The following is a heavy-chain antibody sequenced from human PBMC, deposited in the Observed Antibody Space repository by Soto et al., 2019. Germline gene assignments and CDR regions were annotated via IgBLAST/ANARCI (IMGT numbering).Heavy chain of an antibody. J-gene: IGHJ4*02. CDR3: AFQYYYYVWGSYRREMGPLY. Sequence: SETLSLTCAVSGYSISSGYYWGWIRQPPGKGLEWIGSIYHSGSTYYNPSLKSRVTISVDTSKNQFSLKLSSVTAADTAVYYCAFQYYYYVWGSYRREMGPLYWGQGTLVTVSS. D-gene: IGHD3-16*02. V-gene: IGHV4-38-2*01. CDR1: GYSISSGYY. CDR2: IYHSGST.